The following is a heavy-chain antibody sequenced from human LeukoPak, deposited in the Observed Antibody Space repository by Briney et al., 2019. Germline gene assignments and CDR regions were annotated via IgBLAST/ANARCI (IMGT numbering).Heavy chain of an antibody. Sequence: ASVKVSCKASGYTFTGYYMHWVRQAPGQGLEWMGRINPNSGGTNYAQKFQGRVSMTRDTSISTAYMELSRLRSDDTAVYYCARARQQPVQGVDYWGQGTLVTVSS. J-gene: IGHJ4*02. CDR3: ARARQQPVQGVDY. D-gene: IGHD6-13*01. V-gene: IGHV1-2*06. CDR1: GYTFTGYY. CDR2: INPNSGGT.